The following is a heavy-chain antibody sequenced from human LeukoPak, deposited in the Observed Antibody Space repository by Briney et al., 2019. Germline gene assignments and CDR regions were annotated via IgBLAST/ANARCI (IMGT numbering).Heavy chain of an antibody. D-gene: IGHD1-26*01. CDR1: GGTFSSYA. CDR3: ARDNSVGETAWWFDP. V-gene: IGHV1-69*13. CDR2: IIPIFGTA. J-gene: IGHJ5*02. Sequence: GASVKVSCKASGGTFSSYAISWVRQAPGQGLEWMGGIIPIFGTANYAQKFQGRVTITADESTSTAYMELSSLRSDDTAVYYCARDNSVGETAWWFDPWGQGTLVTVSS.